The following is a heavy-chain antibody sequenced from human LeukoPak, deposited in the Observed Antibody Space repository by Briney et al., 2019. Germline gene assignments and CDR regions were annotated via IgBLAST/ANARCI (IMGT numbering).Heavy chain of an antibody. CDR1: GFTFSSYW. D-gene: IGHD3-16*02. V-gene: IGHV3-48*01. Sequence: GGSLRLSCAASGFTFSSYWMTWVRQAPGKGLEWVSYISSSSSTIYYADSVKGRFTISRDNAKNSLYLQMNSLRAEDTAVYYCAREYDYVWGSYRANFDYWGQGTLVTVSS. CDR2: ISSSSSTI. CDR3: AREYDYVWGSYRANFDY. J-gene: IGHJ4*02.